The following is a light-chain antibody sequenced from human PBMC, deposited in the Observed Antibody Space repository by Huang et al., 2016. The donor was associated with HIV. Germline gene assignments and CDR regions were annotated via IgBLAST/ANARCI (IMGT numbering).Light chain of an antibody. Sequence: IVLTQSPATLSWYPGERVTLSCRAIQSVGNYIAWYQQHPGQSPNLLIYDTSNRATGTPVRFSGSGSGTDFPLTISSLESEDFAVYYCQQRSSGVTFGGGTKVQVK. CDR2: DTS. J-gene: IGKJ4*01. V-gene: IGKV3-11*01. CDR1: QSVGNY. CDR3: QQRSSGVT.